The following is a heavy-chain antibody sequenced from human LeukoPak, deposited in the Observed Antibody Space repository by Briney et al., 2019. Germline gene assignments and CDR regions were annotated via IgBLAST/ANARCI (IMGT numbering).Heavy chain of an antibody. CDR2: IIPIFGTA. Sequence: ASVKVSCKASGGTFSSYAISWVRQAPGQGLEWMGGIIPIFGTANYAQKFQGRVTITADESTSTAYTELSSLRSEDTAVYYCARGEVGATYYYYYMDVWGKGTTVTVSS. J-gene: IGHJ6*03. V-gene: IGHV1-69*13. D-gene: IGHD1-26*01. CDR1: GGTFSSYA. CDR3: ARGEVGATYYYYYMDV.